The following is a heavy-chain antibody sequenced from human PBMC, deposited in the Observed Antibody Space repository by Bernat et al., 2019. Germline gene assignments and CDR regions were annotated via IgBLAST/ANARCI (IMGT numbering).Heavy chain of an antibody. Sequence: QVQLVESGGGVVQPGRSLRLSCAASGFTFSSYGMHWVRQAPGKGLEWVAVISYDGSNKYYADSVKGRFTISRDNSKNTLYLQMNSLRAEDTAVYYCANRETDYGDYHGYYMDVWGKGTTVTVSS. CDR3: ANRETDYGDYHGYYMDV. D-gene: IGHD4-17*01. J-gene: IGHJ6*03. CDR2: ISYDGSNK. CDR1: GFTFSSYG. V-gene: IGHV3-30*18.